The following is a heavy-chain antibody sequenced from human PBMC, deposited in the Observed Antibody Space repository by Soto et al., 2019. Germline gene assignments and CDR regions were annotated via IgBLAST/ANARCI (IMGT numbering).Heavy chain of an antibody. CDR2: ISGSGGST. J-gene: IGHJ4*02. D-gene: IGHD6-19*01. CDR1: GFTFSSYA. V-gene: IGHV3-23*01. CDR3: ARSSSGWYFEY. Sequence: EVQLLESGGGLVQPGGSLRLSCAASGFTFSSYAMSWVRQAPGKGREWVSAISGSGGSTYYADSVKGRFTISRDNSKKPRCLQMNSRRAEGTCVYYGARSSSGWYFEYWGQGTLVTVSS.